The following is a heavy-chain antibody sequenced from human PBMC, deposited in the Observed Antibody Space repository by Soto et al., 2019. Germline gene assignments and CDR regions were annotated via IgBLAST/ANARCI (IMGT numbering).Heavy chain of an antibody. J-gene: IGHJ5*02. CDR3: ARDRAPRYYYDSSGYSVGWFDP. Sequence: EVQLVESGGGLVQPGGSLRLSCAASGFTVSSNYMSWVRQAPGKGLEWVSVIYSGGSTYYADSVKGRFTISRDNSKNTLYLQMNSLRAEDTAVYYCARDRAPRYYYDSSGYSVGWFDPWGQGTLVTVSS. V-gene: IGHV3-66*01. CDR2: IYSGGST. CDR1: GFTVSSNY. D-gene: IGHD3-22*01.